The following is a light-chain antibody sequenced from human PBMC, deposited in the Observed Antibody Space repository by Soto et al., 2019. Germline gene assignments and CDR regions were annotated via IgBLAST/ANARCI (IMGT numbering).Light chain of an antibody. CDR2: DVT. V-gene: IGLV2-14*01. CDR3: SSYTSSSTYV. J-gene: IGLJ1*01. CDR1: SSDVGGYNY. Sequence: QSALTQPASVYGSPGQSIAISCTGTSSDVGGYNYVSGYQQHPGKTPKLIIYDVTSRPSGVSNRCSGSKSGNTASLTISGLQAEDEADYYCSSYTSSSTYVFGTGTKLTVL.